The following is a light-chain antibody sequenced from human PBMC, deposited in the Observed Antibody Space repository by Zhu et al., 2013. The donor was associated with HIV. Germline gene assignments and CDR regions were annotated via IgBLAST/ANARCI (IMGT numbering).Light chain of an antibody. CDR3: QQYGSSPET. J-gene: IGKJ1*01. CDR1: QTVTRNY. Sequence: VLTQSPGTLSLSPGERVSLSCRASQTVTRNYLAWYQQKPGQAPRLLIYAASSRATGIPDRFSGSGSGTDFTLTINRLDPDDFAVYYCQQYGSSPETFGQGTKVEIK. CDR2: AAS. V-gene: IGKV3-20*01.